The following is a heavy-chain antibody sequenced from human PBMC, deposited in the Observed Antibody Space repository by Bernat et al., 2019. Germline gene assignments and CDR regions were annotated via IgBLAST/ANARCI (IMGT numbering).Heavy chain of an antibody. CDR2: IYSGGST. D-gene: IGHD6-6*01. CDR3: ARGGSSSANNWFDP. CDR1: GFPVSSNY. V-gene: IGHV3-53*05. Sequence: EVQLVETGGGLIQPGGSLRLSCAASGFPVSSNYMSWVRQAPGKGLEWVSVIYSGGSTYYADSVKCRFTIYRDNAKNTLYLQMNSLGAEDTAVYYCARGGSSSANNWFDPWGQGTLVTVAA. J-gene: IGHJ5*02.